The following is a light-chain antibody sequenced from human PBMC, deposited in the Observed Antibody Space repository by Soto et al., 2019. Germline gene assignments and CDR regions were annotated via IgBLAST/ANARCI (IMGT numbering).Light chain of an antibody. CDR1: QSVSSSY. J-gene: IGKJ5*01. Sequence: PGERVTLSCEASQSVSSSYLTWYQQKPGQAPSLLIYGASTRATSIPARFSGSGSGTDFTLTISSLEPEDFAVYYCQQRSNWPTFGQGTRLEIK. V-gene: IGKV3D-20*02. CDR3: QQRSNWPT. CDR2: GAS.